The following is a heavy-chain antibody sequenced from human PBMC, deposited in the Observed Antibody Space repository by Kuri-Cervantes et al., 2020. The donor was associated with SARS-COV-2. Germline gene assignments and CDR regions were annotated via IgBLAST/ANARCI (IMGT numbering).Heavy chain of an antibody. D-gene: IGHD6-13*01. V-gene: IGHV3-23*03. CDR3: ATFSRIPAAGTGFES. Sequence: GGSLRLSCAASGFIFSSHALHWVRQAPGKGLDCLAILYAAGTTFYAGSVKGRFTISRDNSKNTVFLQMNSLRAEDTGLYYCATFSRIPAAGTGFESWGQGSLVTSPQ. CDR1: GFIFSSHA. CDR2: LYAAGTT. J-gene: IGHJ4*02.